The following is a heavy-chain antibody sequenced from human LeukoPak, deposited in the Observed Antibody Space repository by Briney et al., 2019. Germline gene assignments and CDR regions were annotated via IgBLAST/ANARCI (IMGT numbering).Heavy chain of an antibody. CDR2: IYHSGST. Sequence: SETLSLTCAVSGGSISSGGYSWSWLRQPPGKGLEWIGYIYHSGSTYYNPSLKSRVTISVDRSKNQFSLKLSSVTAADTAVYYCARVLGYCSSTSCYDAFDIWGQGTMVTVSS. CDR3: ARVLGYCSSTSCYDAFDI. J-gene: IGHJ3*02. CDR1: GGSISSGGYS. V-gene: IGHV4-30-2*01. D-gene: IGHD2-2*01.